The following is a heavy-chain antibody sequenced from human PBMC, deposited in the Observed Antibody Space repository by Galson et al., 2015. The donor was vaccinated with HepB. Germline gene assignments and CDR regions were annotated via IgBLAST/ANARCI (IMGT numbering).Heavy chain of an antibody. CDR3: ARAPYCSGGFCYTSFFDY. J-gene: IGHJ4*02. Sequence: SCKASGYTFTGYYIHWVRQAPGQGLEWMGWINPNSGGTNSAQKFQGRVTMTRDTSISTAYMELSRLRSDDTAVYYCARAPYCSGGFCYTSFFDYWGQGTLVTVSS. D-gene: IGHD2-8*02. V-gene: IGHV1-2*02. CDR1: GYTFTGYY. CDR2: INPNSGGT.